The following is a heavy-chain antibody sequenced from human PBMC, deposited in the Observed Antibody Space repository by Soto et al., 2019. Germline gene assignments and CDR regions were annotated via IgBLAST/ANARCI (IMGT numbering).Heavy chain of an antibody. V-gene: IGHV4-34*01. CDR1: GGSFSGYY. CDR3: ASQHVIVGATTGPTAEFDY. CDR2: INHSGST. D-gene: IGHD1-26*01. Sequence: PSETLSLTCAVYGGSFSGYYWSWIRQPPGKGLEWIGEINHSGSTNYNPSLKSRVTISVDNAKNSLFLQMNSLRAEDTAVYYCASQHVIVGATTGPTAEFDYWGQGTLVTVSS. J-gene: IGHJ4*02.